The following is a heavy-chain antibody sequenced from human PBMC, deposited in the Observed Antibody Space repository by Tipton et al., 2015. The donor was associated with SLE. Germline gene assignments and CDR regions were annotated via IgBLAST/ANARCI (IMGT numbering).Heavy chain of an antibody. Sequence: LRLSCAVSGGSISSYYWSWIRQPPGKGLEWIGYIYTSGSTNYNPSLQSRVTISVDTSKNQFFLKLSSMTTADTAVYYCGRVYGGNYGPDYYGMDVWGQGTTVTVSS. D-gene: IGHD1-26*01. CDR3: GRVYGGNYGPDYYGMDV. CDR2: IYTSGST. V-gene: IGHV4-4*09. CDR1: GGSISSYY. J-gene: IGHJ6*02.